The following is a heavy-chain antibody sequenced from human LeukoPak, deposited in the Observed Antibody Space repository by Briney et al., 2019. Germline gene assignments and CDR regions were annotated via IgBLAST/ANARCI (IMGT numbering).Heavy chain of an antibody. V-gene: IGHV1-2*02. CDR2: INPNSGGT. CDR3: TVVLISGRWFDP. CDR1: GYTFTSYG. D-gene: IGHD3-22*01. Sequence: ASVNVSCKSTGYTFTSYGIIWVRQAPGQGLEWMGWINPNSGGTFYQQSFQGRVTMTRDTSISTAYMELSRLTSDDTAVYYCTVVLISGRWFDPWGQGTLVTVSS. J-gene: IGHJ5*02.